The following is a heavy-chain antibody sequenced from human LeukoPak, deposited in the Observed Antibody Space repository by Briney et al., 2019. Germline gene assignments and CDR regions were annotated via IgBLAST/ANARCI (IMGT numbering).Heavy chain of an antibody. D-gene: IGHD1-26*01. J-gene: IGHJ3*02. CDR3: ARGLGKGAFDI. CDR2: ISADTTTI. V-gene: IGHV3-48*01. CDR1: GFTFSSYS. Sequence: PGGSLRLSCAASGFTFSSYSMNWVRQAPGKGLEWVSFISADTTTIYYADSVKGRFTSSRDSAKNLLYLQMNSLRADDTAMYYCARGLGKGAFDIWGQGTMVTVSS.